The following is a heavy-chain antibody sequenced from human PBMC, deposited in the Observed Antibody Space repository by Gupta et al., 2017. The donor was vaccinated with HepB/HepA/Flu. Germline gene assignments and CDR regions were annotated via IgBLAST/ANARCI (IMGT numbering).Heavy chain of an antibody. J-gene: IGHJ6*03. CDR2: IGSDMSV. V-gene: IGHV3-23*01. CDR3: AKDLHFWSAMDG. Sequence: VQLLEAGGDFVQPGGSLGPSGTASGFTFSGNARVWVRQAPGRGLEWVSGIGSDMSVHYADSVRGRCIISRDNTKNTMYLQMTSLRAEDTAVYYCAKDLHFWSAMDGWGKGTTVIVSS. D-gene: IGHD3-3*02. CDR1: GFTFSGNA.